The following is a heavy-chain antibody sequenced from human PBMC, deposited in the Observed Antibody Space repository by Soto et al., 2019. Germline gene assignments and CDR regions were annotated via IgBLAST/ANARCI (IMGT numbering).Heavy chain of an antibody. V-gene: IGHV4-61*01. J-gene: IGHJ5*02. Sequence: SETLPLTCNVSGDSVSSGTYYWRWIRRLSGKGLEWIGNFYHSGSTKYNPSLKSPVTIAVDTSKNQFSLELNFVTASDTGVYYGARVSFYYDTSGYGVGWFDPWGQGALVTFS. CDR2: FYHSGST. D-gene: IGHD3-22*01. CDR1: GDSVSSGTYY. CDR3: ARVSFYYDTSGYGVGWFDP.